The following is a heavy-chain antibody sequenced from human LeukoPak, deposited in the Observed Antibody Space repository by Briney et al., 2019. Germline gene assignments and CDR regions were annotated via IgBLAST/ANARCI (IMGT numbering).Heavy chain of an antibody. CDR3: ARPPKVRGYDAFDI. D-gene: IGHD3-10*01. V-gene: IGHV3-7*01. CDR1: GFTFSSYW. CDR2: IKQDGSEK. J-gene: IGHJ3*02. Sequence: GGSLRLSCAASGFTFSSYWMCWVRQAPGKGLEWVANIKQDGSEKYYVDSVKGRFTISRDNAKNSLYLQMNSLRAEDTAVYYCARPPKVRGYDAFDIWGQRTMVTVSS.